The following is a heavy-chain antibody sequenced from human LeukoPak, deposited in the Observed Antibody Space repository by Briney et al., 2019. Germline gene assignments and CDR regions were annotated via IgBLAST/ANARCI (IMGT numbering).Heavy chain of an antibody. Sequence: QGLEWMGWMNPNSGNTGYAQKFQGRVTMTRNTSISTAYMELSSLRSEDTAVYYCARGSKQQPWGQGTLVTVSS. V-gene: IGHV1-8*01. CDR2: MNPNSGNT. CDR3: ARGSKQQP. J-gene: IGHJ4*02. D-gene: IGHD6-13*01.